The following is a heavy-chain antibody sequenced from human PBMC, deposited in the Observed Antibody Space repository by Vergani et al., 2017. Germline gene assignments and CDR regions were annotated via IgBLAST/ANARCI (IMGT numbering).Heavy chain of an antibody. Sequence: QVQLVESGGGGVQPGGSLRLSCEGSRFNFNDYVIQWVRQAPGKGLEWVATVSYDGYNEYYADSVRGRFTISRDNSRNTVSLQMDSLRLEDTAVYYCARNPRPRCINSVCRYVFDVWGHGTKVTVSS. J-gene: IGHJ3*01. CDR3: ARNPRPRCINSVCRYVFDV. CDR2: VSYDGYNE. CDR1: RFNFNDYV. D-gene: IGHD1-1*01. V-gene: IGHV3-30*03.